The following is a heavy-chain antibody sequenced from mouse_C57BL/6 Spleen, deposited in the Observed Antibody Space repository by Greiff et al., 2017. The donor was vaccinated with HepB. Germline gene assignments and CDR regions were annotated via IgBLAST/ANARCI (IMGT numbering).Heavy chain of an antibody. D-gene: IGHD1-1*01. CDR1: GYTFTDYE. V-gene: IGHV1-15*01. CDR3: TRYYYGSSPFDY. Sequence: VKLMESGAELVRPGASVTLSCKASGYTFTDYEMHWVKQTPVHGLEWIGAIDPETGGTAYNQKFKGKAILTADKSSSTAYMELRSLTSEDSAVYYCTRYYYGSSPFDYWGQGTTLTVSS. J-gene: IGHJ2*01. CDR2: IDPETGGT.